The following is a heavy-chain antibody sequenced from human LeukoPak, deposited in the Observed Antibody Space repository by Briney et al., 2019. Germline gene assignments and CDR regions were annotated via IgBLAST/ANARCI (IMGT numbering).Heavy chain of an antibody. Sequence: GGSLRLSCAASGFTFSPYGIHWVRQAPGKGLEWVTFIRNDESNKNYADSVEGPFTISRDNSKNTVYLQMSSLRAEDTAVYYCARDWSIPSLTGYYIDVWGNGTTVTVSS. CDR2: IRNDESNK. D-gene: IGHD3-9*01. CDR1: GFTFSPYG. V-gene: IGHV3-30*02. CDR3: ARDWSIPSLTGYYIDV. J-gene: IGHJ6*03.